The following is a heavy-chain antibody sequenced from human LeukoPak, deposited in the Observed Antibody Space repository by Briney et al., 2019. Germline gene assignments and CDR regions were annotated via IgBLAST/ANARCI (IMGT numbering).Heavy chain of an antibody. CDR1: GYTFTGYY. CDR2: INPNSGGT. J-gene: IGHJ4*02. Sequence: ASVKVSCKASGYTFTGYYMHWVRQAPGQGLEWMGWINPNSGGTNYAQKFQGRVTMTRDTSISTAYLQWSSLKASDTAMYYCARRYCSSTSCQEPDYWGQGTLVTVSS. D-gene: IGHD2-2*01. V-gene: IGHV1-2*02. CDR3: ARRYCSSTSCQEPDY.